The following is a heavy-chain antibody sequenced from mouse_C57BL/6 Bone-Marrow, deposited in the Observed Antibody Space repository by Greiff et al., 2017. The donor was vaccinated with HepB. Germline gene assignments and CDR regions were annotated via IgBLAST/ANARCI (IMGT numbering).Heavy chain of an antibody. CDR2: IDPENGDT. J-gene: IGHJ2*01. D-gene: IGHD1-2*01. Sequence: EVQLQQSGAELVRPGASVKLSCTASGFNIKDDYMHWVKQRPEQGLEWIGWIDPENGDTEYASKFQGKATITADTSSNTAYLQLSSLTSEDTAVYYCTTSYYGPHVDYWGQGTTLTVSS. CDR3: TTSYYGPHVDY. CDR1: GFNIKDDY. V-gene: IGHV14-4*01.